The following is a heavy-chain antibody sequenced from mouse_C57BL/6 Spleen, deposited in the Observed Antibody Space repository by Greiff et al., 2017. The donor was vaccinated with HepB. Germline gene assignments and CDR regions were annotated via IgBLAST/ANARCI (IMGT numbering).Heavy chain of an antibody. CDR3: ARSVNYYGSSYFDY. Sequence: QVQLRQPGAELVKPGASVKLSCKASGYTFTSYWMHWVKQRPGQGLEWIGMIHPNSGSTNYNEKFKSKATLTVDKSSSTAYMQLSSLTSEDSAVYYCARSVNYYGSSYFDYWGQGTTLTVSS. D-gene: IGHD1-1*01. V-gene: IGHV1-64*01. CDR1: GYTFTSYW. J-gene: IGHJ2*01. CDR2: IHPNSGST.